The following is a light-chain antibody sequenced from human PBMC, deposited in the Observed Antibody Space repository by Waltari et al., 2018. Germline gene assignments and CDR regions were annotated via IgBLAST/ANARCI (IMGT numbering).Light chain of an antibody. CDR1: QSVGRP. CDR2: GAS. V-gene: IGKV3-20*01. J-gene: IGKJ1*01. Sequence: EIVLTQSPGTLSLSPGERATLSCRASQSVGRPLAWYQLKPGQAPRLLIYGASTRATGTPDRCSGSGSGTDFSLTISRLEPEDFAVYCCQHYVRLPATFGQGTRVEV. CDR3: QHYVRLPAT.